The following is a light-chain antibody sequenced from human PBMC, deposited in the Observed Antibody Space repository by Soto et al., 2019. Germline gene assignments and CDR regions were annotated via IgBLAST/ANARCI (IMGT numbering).Light chain of an antibody. CDR2: AAS. V-gene: IGKV1-39*01. CDR1: QNINSH. Sequence: DIQMTQSPSSLSASLGDRVTITCRASQNINSHLNWYQQKQGKAPKVLIYAASRLQSGVPSRFSGSGSGTEFTLTISSLKPEDFAPYYCQQSHITTLFTFGKGTKLEIK. CDR3: QQSHITTLFT. J-gene: IGKJ2*01.